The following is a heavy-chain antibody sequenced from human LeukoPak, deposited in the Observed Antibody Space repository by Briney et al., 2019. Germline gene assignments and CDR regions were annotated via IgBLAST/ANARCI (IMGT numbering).Heavy chain of an antibody. CDR3: VKGQQPSPYYYYYYGMDV. CDR1: GFTFSSYA. Sequence: PGGSLRLSCSASGFTFSSYAMHWVRQAPGKGLEYVSAISSNGGSTYYADSVKGRFAISRDNSKNTLYLQMSSLRAEDTAVYYCVKGQQPSPYYYYYYGMDVWGQGTTVTVSS. V-gene: IGHV3-64D*06. D-gene: IGHD6-13*01. CDR2: ISSNGGST. J-gene: IGHJ6*02.